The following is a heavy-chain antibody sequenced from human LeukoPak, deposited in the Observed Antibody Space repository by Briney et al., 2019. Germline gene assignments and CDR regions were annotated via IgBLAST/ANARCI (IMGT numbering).Heavy chain of an antibody. CDR1: GFTLSTYA. CDR3: ATAGGLLWFGELRG. D-gene: IGHD3-10*01. CDR2: ISGSGSST. V-gene: IGHV3-23*01. J-gene: IGHJ4*02. Sequence: GGSLRLSCAASGFTLSTYAMSWVRQAPGKGLECVSTISGSGSSTYYADSVKGRFTISRDSSKNTLYLQMNSLKAEDTAVYYCATAGGLLWFGELRGWGQGTLVTVSS.